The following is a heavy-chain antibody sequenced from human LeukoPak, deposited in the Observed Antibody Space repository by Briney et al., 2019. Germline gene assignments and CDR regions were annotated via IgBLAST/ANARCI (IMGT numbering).Heavy chain of an antibody. J-gene: IGHJ3*02. CDR2: INSDGSST. CDR3: ARVAQGWYDKGAFDI. Sequence: GESLRLACAASRFTFSNHWMHWVRQAPGEGLGWVSLINSDGSSTSFADSVKGRFTISRDNAKNTLYLQLHSLRAEDTAVYYCARVAQGWYDKGAFDIWGQGTMVTVSS. V-gene: IGHV3-74*01. CDR1: RFTFSNHW. D-gene: IGHD2-15*01.